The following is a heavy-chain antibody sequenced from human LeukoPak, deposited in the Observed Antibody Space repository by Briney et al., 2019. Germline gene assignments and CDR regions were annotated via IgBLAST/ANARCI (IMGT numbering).Heavy chain of an antibody. D-gene: IGHD2-2*01. CDR2: IIPIFGTA. CDR3: ATGYCSSTSCLAYFDY. CDR1: GGTFSSYA. Sequence: ASVKVSCKAPGGTFSSYAISWVRQAPGQGLEWMGGIIPIFGTANYAQKFQGRVTITADESTSTAYMELSSLRSEDTAVYYCATGYCSSTSCLAYFDYRGQGTLVTVSS. V-gene: IGHV1-69*13. J-gene: IGHJ4*02.